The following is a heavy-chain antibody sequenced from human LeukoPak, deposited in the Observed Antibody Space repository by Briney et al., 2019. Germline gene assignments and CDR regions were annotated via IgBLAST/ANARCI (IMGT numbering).Heavy chain of an antibody. J-gene: IGHJ4*02. D-gene: IGHD3-22*01. V-gene: IGHV3-33*01. CDR2: IWYDGSNK. Sequence: GRSLRLSCAASGFTFSSYGMHWVRQAPGKGLEWVAVIWYDGSNKYYADSVKGRFTISRDNSKNTLYLQMSSLRAEDTAVYYCASSPYDSSGYYNYWGQGTLVTVSS. CDR3: ASSPYDSSGYYNY. CDR1: GFTFSSYG.